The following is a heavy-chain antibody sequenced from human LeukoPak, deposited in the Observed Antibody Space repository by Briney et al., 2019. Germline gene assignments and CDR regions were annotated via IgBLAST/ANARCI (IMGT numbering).Heavy chain of an antibody. CDR1: GGSISSYY. CDR2: IYTSGST. Sequence: PSETLSLTCTVSGGSISSYYWSWIRQPAGKGLEWIGRIYTSGSTNYNPSLKSRVTMSVDTSKNQFSLKLSSVTAADTAVYYCARSGVPAAYNWFDPWGQGTLVTVSS. D-gene: IGHD2-2*01. V-gene: IGHV4-4*07. J-gene: IGHJ5*02. CDR3: ARSGVPAAYNWFDP.